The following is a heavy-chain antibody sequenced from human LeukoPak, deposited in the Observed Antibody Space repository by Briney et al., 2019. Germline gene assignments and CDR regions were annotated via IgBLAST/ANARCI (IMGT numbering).Heavy chain of an antibody. J-gene: IGHJ4*02. V-gene: IGHV1-18*04. CDR1: GYTFTGYY. CDR2: ISTYNGYT. Sequence: GASVKVSCKASGYTFTGYYMHWVRQAPGQGLEWMGWISTYNGYTNYAQNLQGRVTMTTDTSTSTAYMELRSLRSDDTAVYYCAREGSSSLTGDYWGQGTLVTVSS. D-gene: IGHD6-6*01. CDR3: AREGSSSLTGDY.